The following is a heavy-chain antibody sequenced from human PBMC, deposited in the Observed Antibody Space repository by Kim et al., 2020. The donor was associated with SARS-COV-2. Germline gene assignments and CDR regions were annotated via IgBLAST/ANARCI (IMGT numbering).Heavy chain of an antibody. J-gene: IGHJ5*02. Sequence: SVKGRFTISRDNSKNTLYLQMNSLRAEDTAVYYCAREGYLSYGDSGWFDPWGQGTLVTVSS. D-gene: IGHD4-17*01. CDR3: AREGYLSYGDSGWFDP. V-gene: IGHV3-30*07.